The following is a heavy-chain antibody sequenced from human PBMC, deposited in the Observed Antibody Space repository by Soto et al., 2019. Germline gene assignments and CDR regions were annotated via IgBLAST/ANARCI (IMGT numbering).Heavy chain of an antibody. V-gene: IGHV1-69*13. Sequence: SVKVSCKASGGTFSSYAISWVRQAPGQGLEWMGGIIPIFGTANYAQKFQGRVTITADESTSTAYMELSSLRSEDTAVYYCARVRYSGSFNFDYWGQGTLVTVS. CDR2: IIPIFGTA. CDR1: GGTFSSYA. CDR3: ARVRYSGSFNFDY. D-gene: IGHD1-26*01. J-gene: IGHJ4*02.